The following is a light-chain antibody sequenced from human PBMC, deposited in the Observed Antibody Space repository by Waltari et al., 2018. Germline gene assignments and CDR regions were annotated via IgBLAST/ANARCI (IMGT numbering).Light chain of an antibody. V-gene: IGKV1-5*03. CDR1: QSINIW. CDR3: QQYNAYPET. CDR2: KAS. Sequence: DIQMTQSPPTLSASVGDRVTITCRASQSINIWLAWYQQKPGKAPKLLIYKASNLENGVPSRFSGSGSGTEFTLTIGSLQPDDFATYYCQQYNAYPETFGQGTKVEIK. J-gene: IGKJ1*01.